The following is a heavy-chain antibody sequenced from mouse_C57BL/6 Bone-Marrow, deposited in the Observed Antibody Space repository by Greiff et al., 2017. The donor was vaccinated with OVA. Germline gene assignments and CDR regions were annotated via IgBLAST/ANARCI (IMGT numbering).Heavy chain of an antibody. J-gene: IGHJ4*01. Sequence: EVKLMESEGGLVQPGSSMKLSCTASGFTFSDYYMAWVRQVPEKGLEWVANINYDGSSTYYLDSLKSRFIISRDNAKNILYLQMSSLKSEDTATYYCARTLYYYGSRGYAMDYWGQGTSVTVSS. D-gene: IGHD1-1*01. CDR1: GFTFSDYY. V-gene: IGHV5-16*01. CDR2: INYDGSST. CDR3: ARTLYYYGSRGYAMDY.